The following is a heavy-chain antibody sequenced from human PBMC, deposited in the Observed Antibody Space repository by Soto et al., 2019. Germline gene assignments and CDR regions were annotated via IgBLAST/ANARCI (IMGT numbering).Heavy chain of an antibody. J-gene: IGHJ6*02. V-gene: IGHV4-59*01. CDR1: GGSISSYY. D-gene: IGHD2-2*03. CDR3: ARVGPGYCISTSCYARGGGYYYYGMDV. CDR2: IYYSGST. Sequence: SETLSLTCTVSGGSISSYYCSCIRQPPGKGLEWIGYIYYSGSTNYNPSLKSRVTISVDTSKNQFSLKLSSVTAADTAVYYCARVGPGYCISTSCYARGGGYYYYGMDVWGQGTTVTVSS.